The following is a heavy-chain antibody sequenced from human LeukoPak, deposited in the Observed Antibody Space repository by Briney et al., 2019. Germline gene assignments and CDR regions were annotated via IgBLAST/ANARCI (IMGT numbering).Heavy chain of an antibody. CDR3: ASTGYCSGGSCYSRWYFDL. D-gene: IGHD2-15*01. J-gene: IGHJ2*01. CDR2: INHSGST. Sequence: SETLSLTCAVYGGSFSGYYWSWIRQPPGKGLEWIGEINHSGSTNYNPSLKSRVTISVDTSKNQFSLKLSSVTAADTAVYYCASTGYCSGGSCYSRWYFDLWGRGTLVTVSS. V-gene: IGHV4-34*01. CDR1: GGSFSGYY.